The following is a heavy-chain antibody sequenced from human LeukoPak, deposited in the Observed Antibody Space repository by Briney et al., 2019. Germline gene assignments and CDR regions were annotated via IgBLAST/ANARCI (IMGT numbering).Heavy chain of an antibody. Sequence: PSETLSLTCAVSGGSISSSNWWSWVRQPPGKGLEWIGEIYHGGATNYNPSLKSRVTISIDKSNNQFSLKLSSVTAADTAVYYCARRRRPQYYFDYWGQGTLVTVSS. V-gene: IGHV4-4*02. D-gene: IGHD1-1*01. J-gene: IGHJ4*02. CDR1: GGSISSSNW. CDR2: IYHGGAT. CDR3: ARRRRPQYYFDY.